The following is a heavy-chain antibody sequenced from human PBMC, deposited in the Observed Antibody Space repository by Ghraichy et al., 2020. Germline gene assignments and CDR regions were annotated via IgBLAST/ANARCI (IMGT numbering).Heavy chain of an antibody. J-gene: IGHJ6*02. CDR3: AKGIAAGTSTIAYYYNGMDV. Sequence: GESLNISCAASGFSFSTYAMSWVRQAPGRGLEWVSGISGSGGSTYYVDSVKGRFTVSRDNSKNTLFLQMNILRAEDTAVYYCAKGIAAGTSTIAYYYNGMDVWGQGTMVTVSS. D-gene: IGHD6-13*01. CDR2: ISGSGGST. V-gene: IGHV3-23*01. CDR1: GFSFSTYA.